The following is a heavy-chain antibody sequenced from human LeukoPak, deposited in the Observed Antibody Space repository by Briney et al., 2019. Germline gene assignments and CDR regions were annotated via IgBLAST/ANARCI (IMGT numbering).Heavy chain of an antibody. CDR2: IDQGRRDK. CDR3: ARESTEERPGC. CDR1: GFTLSDYW. Sequence: GGSLRLSCAASGFTLSDYWMSWVRQAPGKGLEWVANIDQGRRDKNYVDSVKGRFTISRDDATNSLYLQMSSLRAEDTAVYFCARESTEERPGCWGQGTLVTVSS. D-gene: IGHD1-1*01. J-gene: IGHJ4*02. V-gene: IGHV3-7*01.